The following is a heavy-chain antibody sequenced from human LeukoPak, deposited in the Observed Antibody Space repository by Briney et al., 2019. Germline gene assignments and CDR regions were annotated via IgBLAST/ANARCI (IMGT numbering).Heavy chain of an antibody. CDR2: IWYDGSNK. J-gene: IGHJ4*02. D-gene: IGHD3-22*01. V-gene: IGHV3-33*01. CDR3: ARELPPVVTYYFDY. Sequence: GESLKISCAASGFTLSSLGMHWVRQAPGKGLEWVAVIWYDGSNKYYADSVKGRFTISRDNSKNTQYLQMNSLRAEDTAVYYCARELPPVVTYYFDYWGQGTLVTVSS. CDR1: GFTLSSLG.